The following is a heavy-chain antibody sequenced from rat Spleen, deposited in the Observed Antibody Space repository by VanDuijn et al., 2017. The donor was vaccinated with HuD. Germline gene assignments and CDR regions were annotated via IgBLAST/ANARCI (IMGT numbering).Heavy chain of an antibody. CDR1: GFTFSNYA. J-gene: IGHJ2*01. CDR3: ARHDGVRGYFDY. CDR2: ISTGGGNT. V-gene: IGHV5S14*01. D-gene: IGHD4-3*01. Sequence: EVQLVESGGGLVQPGRSLKLSCVASGFTFSNYAMHWIRQTPTKGLEWVASISTGGGNTYYRDSVKGRFTISRDNAKNTQYLQMDSLRSEDTATYYCARHDGVRGYFDYWGQGVMVTVSS.